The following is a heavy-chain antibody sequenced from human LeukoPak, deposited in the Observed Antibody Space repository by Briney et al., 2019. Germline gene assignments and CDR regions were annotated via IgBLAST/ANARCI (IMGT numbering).Heavy chain of an antibody. CDR2: ISYDGSNK. CDR3: AKERQWELLMSYFDY. J-gene: IGHJ4*02. Sequence: GGSLRLSCAASGFTFSSNGMRWVRQAPGKGLEWVAVISYDGSNKYYADSVKGRFTISRDNSKNTLYLQMNSLRAEDTAVYYCAKERQWELLMSYFDYWGQGTMVTVSS. V-gene: IGHV3-30*18. CDR1: GFTFSSNG. D-gene: IGHD1-26*01.